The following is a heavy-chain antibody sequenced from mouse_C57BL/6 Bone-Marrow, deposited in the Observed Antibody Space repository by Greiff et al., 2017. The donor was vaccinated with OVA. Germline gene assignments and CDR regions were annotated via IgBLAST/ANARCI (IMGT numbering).Heavy chain of an antibody. CDR1: GYTFTSYW. CDR3: AIYYGYDVFAY. J-gene: IGHJ3*01. D-gene: IGHD2-2*01. V-gene: IGHV1-64*01. CDR2: IHPNSGST. Sequence: VQLQQPGAELVKPGASVKLSCKASGYTFTSYWMHWVKQRPGQGLEWIGMIHPNSGSTNYNEKFKSKATLTVDKSSSTAYMQLSSLTSEDSAVYYCAIYYGYDVFAYWGQGTLVTVSA.